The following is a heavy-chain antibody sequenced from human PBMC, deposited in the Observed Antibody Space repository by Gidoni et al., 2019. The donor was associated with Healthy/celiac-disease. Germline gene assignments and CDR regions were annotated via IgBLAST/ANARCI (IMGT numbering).Heavy chain of an antibody. CDR2: ISSSSSTI. J-gene: IGHJ4*02. CDR1: GFTFSSYS. CDR3: ARGTFIYYYDSSGYYEDFDY. V-gene: IGHV3-48*02. Sequence: LVQPGGSLRLSCAASGFTFSSYSMNWVRQAPGKGLEWVSYISSSSSTIYYADSVKGRFTISRDNAKNSLYLQMNSLRDEDTAVYYCARGTFIYYYDSSGYYEDFDYWGQGTLVTVSS. D-gene: IGHD3-22*01.